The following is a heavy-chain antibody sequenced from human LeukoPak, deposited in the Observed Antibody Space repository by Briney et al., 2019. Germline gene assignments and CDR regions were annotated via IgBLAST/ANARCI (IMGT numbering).Heavy chain of an antibody. D-gene: IGHD4-17*01. V-gene: IGHV5-51*01. J-gene: IGHJ2*01. CDR1: GYIFTSYW. Sequence: KPGESLKISCKGSGYIFTSYWIGWVRQMPGKGLEWMGITYPGDSDTRYSPSFQGQVTISADKSISTAYLQWSSLKASDTAMYYCARHPRSPNWYFDLWGRGTLVTVSS. CDR3: ARHPRSPNWYFDL. CDR2: TYPGDSDT.